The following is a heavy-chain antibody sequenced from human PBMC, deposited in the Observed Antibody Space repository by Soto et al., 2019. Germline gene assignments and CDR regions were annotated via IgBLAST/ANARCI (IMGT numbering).Heavy chain of an antibody. J-gene: IGHJ6*02. CDR2: IYYSGST. Sequence: LQLQESGPGLVKPSETLSLTCTVSGGSIGSSSYYWGWIRQPPGKGLEWIGSIYYSGSTYYNPSLKSRVTISVDTSKNQFSLKLSSVTAADTAVYYCAGVLEWLLGPYYYYGMDVWGQGTTVTVSS. CDR3: AGVLEWLLGPYYYYGMDV. V-gene: IGHV4-39*01. CDR1: GGSIGSSSYY. D-gene: IGHD3-3*01.